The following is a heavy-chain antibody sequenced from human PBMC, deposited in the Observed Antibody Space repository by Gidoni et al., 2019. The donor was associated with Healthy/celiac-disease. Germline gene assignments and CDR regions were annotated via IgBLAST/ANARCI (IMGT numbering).Heavy chain of an antibody. D-gene: IGHD6-6*01. Sequence: QLQLQESGPGLVKPSETLSLTCTVSGGSISSSSYYWGWIRQPPGKGLEWIGSIYYSGSTYYNPSLKSRVTISVDTSKNQFSLKLSSVTAADTAVYYCARHNTAARIRRHFDYWGQGTLVTVSS. CDR3: ARHNTAARIRRHFDY. J-gene: IGHJ4*02. CDR1: GGSISSSSYY. V-gene: IGHV4-39*01. CDR2: IYYSGST.